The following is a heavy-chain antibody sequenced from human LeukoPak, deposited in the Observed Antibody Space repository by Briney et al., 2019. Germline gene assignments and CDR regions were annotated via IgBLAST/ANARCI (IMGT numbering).Heavy chain of an antibody. CDR2: INPNSGGSK. CDR3: ARAYCSSTSCKTFDY. J-gene: IGHJ4*02. V-gene: IGHV1-46*01. Sequence: ASVKVSCKASGYTFTGYYMYWVRQAPGQTLEWMGWINPNSGGSKSYAQKFQGRVTMTRDTSTRTVSMELSSLRSEDTAVYYCARAYCSSTSCKTFDYWGQGTLVTGSS. CDR1: GYTFTGYY. D-gene: IGHD2-2*01.